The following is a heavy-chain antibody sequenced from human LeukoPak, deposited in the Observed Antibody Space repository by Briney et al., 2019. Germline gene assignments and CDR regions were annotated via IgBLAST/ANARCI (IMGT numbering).Heavy chain of an antibody. V-gene: IGHV3-23*01. J-gene: IGHJ4*02. Sequence: PGVSFGPSYPPPGFPLTSYPRGWARKPPGRGLGWFSFISVGGGSTYYADSVKGRFTISRDNSKNTLYLQMNSLRAEDTAVYYCAKVFTRVTTRSALDYWGQGTLVTVSS. CDR2: ISVGGGST. CDR1: GFPLTSYP. D-gene: IGHD4-11*01. CDR3: AKVFTRVTTRSALDY.